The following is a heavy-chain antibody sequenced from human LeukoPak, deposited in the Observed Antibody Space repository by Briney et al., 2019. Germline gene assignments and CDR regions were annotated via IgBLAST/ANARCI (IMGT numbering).Heavy chain of an antibody. Sequence: GASVKVSCKASGYTFTGYYMHWVRQAPGQGLEWMGWINPNSGGTNYAQKFQGRVTMTRDTSISTAYMELSRLRSDDTPVYYCASRGYYYDSSGYYSLYYWGQGTLVTVSS. CDR2: INPNSGGT. CDR1: GYTFTGYY. CDR3: ASRGYYYDSSGYYSLYY. D-gene: IGHD3-22*01. V-gene: IGHV1-2*02. J-gene: IGHJ4*02.